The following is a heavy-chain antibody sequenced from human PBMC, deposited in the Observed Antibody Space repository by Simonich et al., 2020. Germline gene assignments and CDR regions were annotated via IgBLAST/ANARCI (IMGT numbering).Heavy chain of an antibody. V-gene: IGHV1-2*02. CDR1: GYTFTGYY. CDR2: INPNRGGT. CDR3: ARDRAARYYYYYYMDV. Sequence: QVQLVQSGAEVKKPGASVKVSCKASGYTFTGYYMHWVRQATGQGLGWMGWINPNRGGTNYAQKFQGRGTMTRDTSISTAYMELSRLRSDDTAVYYCARDRAARYYYYYYMDVWGKGTTVTVSS. J-gene: IGHJ6*03. D-gene: IGHD6-6*01.